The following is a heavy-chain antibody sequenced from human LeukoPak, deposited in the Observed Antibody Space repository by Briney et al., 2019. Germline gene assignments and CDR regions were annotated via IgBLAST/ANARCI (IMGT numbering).Heavy chain of an antibody. CDR2: IYYSGST. CDR1: GGSISSYY. CDR3: ARDQGGQYYDILTGYYSYYYGMDV. Sequence: SETLSLTCTVSGGSISSYYWSWIRQPPGKGLEWIGYIYYSGSTNDNPSLKSRVTISVDTSKKQFSLKLSSVTAADTAVYYCARDQGGQYYDILTGYYSYYYGMDVWGQGTTVTVSS. J-gene: IGHJ6*02. V-gene: IGHV4-59*01. D-gene: IGHD3-9*01.